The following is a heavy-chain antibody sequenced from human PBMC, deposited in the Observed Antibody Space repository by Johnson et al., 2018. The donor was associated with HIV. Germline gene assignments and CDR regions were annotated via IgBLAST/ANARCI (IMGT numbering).Heavy chain of an antibody. Sequence: QVQLVESGGGVVQPGRSLRLSCAASGFTFNNYAIHWVRQAPGKGLEWVAIVSSDGSNKFYADSVKGRFTISREKAKNSFYLQMNSLRAEDTAVYYCAKSGSYPRFGAFDIWGQGTMVTVSS. V-gene: IGHV3-30*14. J-gene: IGHJ3*02. CDR3: AKSGSYPRFGAFDI. D-gene: IGHD1-26*01. CDR1: GFTFNNYA. CDR2: VSSDGSNK.